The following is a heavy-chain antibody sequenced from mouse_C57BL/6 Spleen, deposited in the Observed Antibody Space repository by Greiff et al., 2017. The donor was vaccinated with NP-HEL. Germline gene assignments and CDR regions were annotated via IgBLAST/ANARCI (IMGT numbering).Heavy chain of an antibody. V-gene: IGHV1-69*01. D-gene: IGHD2-3*01. J-gene: IGHJ4*01. CDR1: GYTFTSYW. CDR2: IDPSDSYT. Sequence: VQLQQPGAELVMPGASVKLSCKASGYTFTSYWMHWVKQRPGQGLEWIGEIDPSDSYTNYNQKFKGKSTLTVDKSSSTAYMQLSSLTSEDSAVYYCARGGLLYAMDYWGQGTSVTVSS. CDR3: ARGGLLYAMDY.